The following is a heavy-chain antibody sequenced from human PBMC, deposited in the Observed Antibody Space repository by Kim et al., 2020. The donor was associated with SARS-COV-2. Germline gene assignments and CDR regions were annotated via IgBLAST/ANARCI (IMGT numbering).Heavy chain of an antibody. J-gene: IGHJ4*02. D-gene: IGHD2-8*01. V-gene: IGHV3-74*01. CDR2: SNGDGTLT. CDR1: GFIFRTDW. Sequence: GGSLRLSCAASGFIFRTDWMHWVRRAPGEGLEWVSRSNGDGTLTTYADSVKGRFTISRDNAKNTLYLQMNSLRLEDTAMYFCARGMGDYWGQGTLVTVSS. CDR3: ARGMGDY.